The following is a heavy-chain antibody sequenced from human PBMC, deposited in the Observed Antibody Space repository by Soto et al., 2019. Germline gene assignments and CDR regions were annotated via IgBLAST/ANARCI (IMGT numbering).Heavy chain of an antibody. V-gene: IGHV4-31*03. CDR2: IYYTGST. D-gene: IGHD3-22*01. Sequence: SETLSLTCTVSGGSMSSGGYFWNWIRQHPGEGLEWIGYIYYTGSTYYNQSLKSRVTISVDTSKNQFSLKLTSVTAADTAVYYCARGSPLRAYYSDSTGHYQANKGFDIWGQGTMVTVSS. CDR3: ARGSPLRAYYSDSTGHYQANKGFDI. CDR1: GGSMSSGGYF. J-gene: IGHJ3*02.